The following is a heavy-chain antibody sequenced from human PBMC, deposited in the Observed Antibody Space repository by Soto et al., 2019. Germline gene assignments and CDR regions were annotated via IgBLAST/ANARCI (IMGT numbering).Heavy chain of an antibody. D-gene: IGHD3-10*01. CDR3: ARDLEFRDGNISHLDY. CDR1: GGTFRNHV. Sequence: GASVKVSCKASGGTFRNHVFNWVRQAPGQGLEWMGGIMPIIGTPNYAQKFQGRVTITADASTNTVYLEVSSLRSQDTAVYYCARDLEFRDGNISHLDYWGQGTLVTVSS. CDR2: IMPIIGTP. V-gene: IGHV1-69*13. J-gene: IGHJ4*02.